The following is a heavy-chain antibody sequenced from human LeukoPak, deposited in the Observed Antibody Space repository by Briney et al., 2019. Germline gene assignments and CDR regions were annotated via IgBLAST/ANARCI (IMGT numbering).Heavy chain of an antibody. CDR1: GGSISGYY. D-gene: IGHD3-10*01. CDR2: VYSSGNT. V-gene: IGHV4-59*08. Sequence: SETLSLTCTVSGGSISGYYCSWVRQPPGKEMEWIGYVYSSGNTNYNPSLKSRVTLSVDTSKNQFSLNLVSVTAADTAVYYCARHPPSSAGAYDIWGQGTMVTVSS. CDR3: ARHPPSSAGAYDI. J-gene: IGHJ3*02.